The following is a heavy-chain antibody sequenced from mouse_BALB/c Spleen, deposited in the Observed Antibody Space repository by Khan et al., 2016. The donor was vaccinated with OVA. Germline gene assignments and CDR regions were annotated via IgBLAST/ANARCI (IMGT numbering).Heavy chain of an antibody. J-gene: IGHJ2*01. CDR2: IGYSGST. V-gene: IGHV3-2*02. Sequence: EVKLLEPGPGLLKPSQSLSLTCTVTGYSITSDYAWNWIRQFPGNKLECMAYIGYSGSTTYNPSLRSRISITRDTSKNQFFLQLTSVTTEDTATEYCASGRLLLRYPDYFDYWGQGTTLTVSS. CDR1: GYSITSDYA. CDR3: ASGRLLLRYPDYFDY. D-gene: IGHD1-1*01.